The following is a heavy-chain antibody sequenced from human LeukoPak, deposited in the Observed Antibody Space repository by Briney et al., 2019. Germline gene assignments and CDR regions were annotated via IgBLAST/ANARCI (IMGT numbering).Heavy chain of an antibody. CDR1: GGSISRYY. CDR2: KDYSGST. CDR3: ARAYYDILTGYAPLDY. Sequence: SETLSLTCTVSGGSISRYYWSWIRQPPGKGLEWIGYKDYSGSTNYNRSLKSRVTISVDTSKNQFSMKLRSVTAADTAVYYCARAYYDILTGYAPLDYWGQGTLVTVSS. J-gene: IGHJ4*02. D-gene: IGHD3-9*01. V-gene: IGHV4-59*01.